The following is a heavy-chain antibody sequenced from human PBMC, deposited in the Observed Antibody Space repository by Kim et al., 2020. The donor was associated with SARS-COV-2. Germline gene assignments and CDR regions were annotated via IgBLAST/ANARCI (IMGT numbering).Heavy chain of an antibody. D-gene: IGHD7-27*01. Sequence: GGSLRLSCAASGFTFSSYGMHWVRQAPGKGLEWVAVISYDGSNKYYADSVKGRFTISRDNSKNTLYLQMNSLRAEDTAVYYCAKDWGHGAYDYWGQGTLVTVSS. V-gene: IGHV3-30*18. J-gene: IGHJ4*02. CDR2: ISYDGSNK. CDR3: AKDWGHGAYDY. CDR1: GFTFSSYG.